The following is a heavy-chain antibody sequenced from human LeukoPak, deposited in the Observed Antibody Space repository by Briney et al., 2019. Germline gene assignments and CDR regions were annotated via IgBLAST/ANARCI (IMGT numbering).Heavy chain of an antibody. V-gene: IGHV3-7*01. CDR3: VREANYGTFDY. CDR2: IKQDGSEK. J-gene: IGHJ4*02. D-gene: IGHD4-17*01. CDR1: GFTFSSYW. Sequence: GGSLRLSCAASGFTFSSYWMSWVRQAPGKGLEWVANIKQDGSEKYYVDSVKGRFTISRDNAKNSLYLQMNSLRAEDTAVYYCVREANYGTFDYWGQGTLVTVSS.